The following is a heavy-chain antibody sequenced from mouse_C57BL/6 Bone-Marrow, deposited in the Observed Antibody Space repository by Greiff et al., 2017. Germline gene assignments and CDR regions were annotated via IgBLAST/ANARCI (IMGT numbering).Heavy chain of an antibody. J-gene: IGHJ3*01. CDR1: GYSFTGYY. CDR3: ANLLYYYGSSYAY. V-gene: IGHV1-42*01. CDR2: INPSTGGT. Sequence: EVKLQESGPELVKPGASVKISCKASGYSFTGYYMNWVKQSPEKSLEWIGEINPSTGGTTYNQKFKAKATLTVDKSSSTAYMQLKSLTSEDSAVYYWANLLYYYGSSYAYWGQGTLVTVSA. D-gene: IGHD1-1*01.